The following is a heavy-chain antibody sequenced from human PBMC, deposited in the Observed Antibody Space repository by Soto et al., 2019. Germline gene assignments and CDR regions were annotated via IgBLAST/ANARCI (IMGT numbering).Heavy chain of an antibody. CDR2: ISYDGSNK. J-gene: IGHJ5*02. CDR3: AKPALVEMAAGWFDP. D-gene: IGHD2-2*01. CDR1: GFNFSSYA. V-gene: IGHV3-30-3*01. Sequence: PGGSLRLSCAASGFNFSSYAMHWVRQATGKGLEWVAVISYDGSNKYYADSVKGRFTISRDNSKNTLYLQMSSLRSEDTAVYYCAKPALVEMAAGWFDPWSQGTLVTVSS.